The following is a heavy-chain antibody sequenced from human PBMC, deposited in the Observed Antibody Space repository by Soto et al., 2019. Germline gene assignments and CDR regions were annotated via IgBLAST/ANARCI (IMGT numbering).Heavy chain of an antibody. J-gene: IGHJ6*02. D-gene: IGHD2-15*01. CDR1: GGTFSSYA. Sequence: QVQLVQSGAEVKKPGSSVKVSCKASGGTFSSYAISWVRQAPVQGLEWMGGIIPIFGTANYAQKFQGRVTITADKSTSTAYMELSSLRSEDTAVYYCARGYCSGGSCYSPYGMDVWGQGTTVTVSS. CDR2: IIPIFGTA. V-gene: IGHV1-69*06. CDR3: ARGYCSGGSCYSPYGMDV.